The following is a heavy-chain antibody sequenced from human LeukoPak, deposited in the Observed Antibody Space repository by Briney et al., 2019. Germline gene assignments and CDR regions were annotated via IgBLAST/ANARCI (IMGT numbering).Heavy chain of an antibody. CDR2: IYHSGST. J-gene: IGHJ6*03. CDR1: AYSLCSDYS. D-gene: IGHD6-6*01. CDR3: ATRPYYYYHMDV. V-gene: IGHV4-38-2*01. Sequence: SETLSLTCAVSAYSLCSDYSWCWIPQPPGKGLEWIGTIYHSGSTSSTPSLSSRVTTSVDTSKNQFSLRPRSCTAAETAVYYCATRPYYYYHMDVWGKGTTVTLSS.